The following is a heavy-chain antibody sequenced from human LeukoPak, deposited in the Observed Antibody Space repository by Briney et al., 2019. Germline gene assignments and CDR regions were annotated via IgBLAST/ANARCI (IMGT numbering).Heavy chain of an antibody. J-gene: IGHJ5*02. CDR1: GVSISSSSYY. CDR2: IYYSGST. V-gene: IGHV4-39*07. D-gene: IGHD2-2*01. CDR3: ACCYYGEGWFDA. Sequence: SETLSLTCTVSGVSISSSSYYWGWIRQPPGKGLEWIGSIYYSGSTYYNPSLKSRVTISVDTSKNKFSLKLSSVTAAATAVYYCACCYYGEGWFDAWGQGTLVTVSP.